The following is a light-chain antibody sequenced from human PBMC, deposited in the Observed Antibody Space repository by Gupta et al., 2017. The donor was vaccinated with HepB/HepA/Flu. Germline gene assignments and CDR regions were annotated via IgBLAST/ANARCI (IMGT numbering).Light chain of an antibody. Sequence: IQMTQSPSSVSASVGDRVTITCRASQDISIWLAWFQQKPGKAPKLLIYTASTLQSGVPSRFSGSVSGTDFTLTISNLQPEDSATYYCQQADSFPRTFGQGTKVEIK. CDR3: QQADSFPRT. CDR1: QDISIW. V-gene: IGKV1-12*01. CDR2: TAS. J-gene: IGKJ1*01.